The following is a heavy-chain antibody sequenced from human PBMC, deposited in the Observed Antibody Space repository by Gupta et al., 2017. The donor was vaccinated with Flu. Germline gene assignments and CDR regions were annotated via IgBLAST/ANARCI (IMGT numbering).Heavy chain of an antibody. Sequence: QVQLVQSGAEVKKPGSSVKVSCKASGGTFSSYAISWVRQAPGQGLEWMGGIIPIFGTANYAQKFQGRVTITADESTSTAYMELSSLRSEDTAVYYCAKFNAAGRAGKSYYYYGMDVWGQGTTVTVSS. D-gene: IGHD6-13*01. V-gene: IGHV1-69*01. CDR2: IIPIFGTA. J-gene: IGHJ6*02. CDR3: AKFNAAGRAGKSYYYYGMDV. CDR1: GGTFSSYA.